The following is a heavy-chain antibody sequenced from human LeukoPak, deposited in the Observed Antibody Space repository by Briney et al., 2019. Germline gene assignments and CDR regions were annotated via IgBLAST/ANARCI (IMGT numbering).Heavy chain of an antibody. CDR1: GFYISSNSSY. D-gene: IGHD2-15*01. CDR3: ALAHCGRGGSCYSGYYYYGMDV. Sequence: PSETLFITCTDSGFYISSNSSYWCWIRQPPGKGLEWIGSIYYSGTTFYNPSLKSRVTLSVDTSKNQFSIQLSSVTAADTTAYDTALAHCGRGGSCYSGYYYYGMDVWGQGTTVTVSS. CDR2: IYYSGTT. V-gene: IGHV4-39*07. J-gene: IGHJ6*02.